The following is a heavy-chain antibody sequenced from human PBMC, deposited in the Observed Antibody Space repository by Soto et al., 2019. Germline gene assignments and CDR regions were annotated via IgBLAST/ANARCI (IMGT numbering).Heavy chain of an antibody. J-gene: IGHJ6*02. D-gene: IGHD4-17*01. V-gene: IGHV1-2*04. Sequence: ASVKVSCKASGYTFTGYYMHWVRQAPGQGLEWMGWINPNSGGTNYAQKFQGWVTMTRDTSISTAYMEPSRLRSDDTAVYYCARVSPRATVTTLGNYGMDVWGQGTTVTVSS. CDR2: INPNSGGT. CDR1: GYTFTGYY. CDR3: ARVSPRATVTTLGNYGMDV.